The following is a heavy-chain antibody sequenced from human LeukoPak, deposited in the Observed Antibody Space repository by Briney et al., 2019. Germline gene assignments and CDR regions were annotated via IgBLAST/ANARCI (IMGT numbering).Heavy chain of an antibody. CDR1: GGSISSSSYY. CDR2: IYASGST. CDR3: ARVLRYCSGGNYYSGGLGYMDV. D-gene: IGHD2-15*01. V-gene: IGHV4-61*02. Sequence: MSSETLSLTCTVSGGSISSSSYYWSWIRQPAGKGLEWIGRIYASGSTNYNPSLKSRVTMSVDTSKNLFSLKLTSVTAADTAVYYCARVLRYCSGGNYYSGGLGYMDVWGKGTTVTISS. J-gene: IGHJ6*03.